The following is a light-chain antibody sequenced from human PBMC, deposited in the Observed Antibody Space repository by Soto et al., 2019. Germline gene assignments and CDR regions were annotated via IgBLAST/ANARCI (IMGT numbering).Light chain of an antibody. CDR2: DVS. J-gene: IGLJ1*01. V-gene: IGLV2-11*01. CDR1: SSDVGGYNF. CDR3: CSYADSYTWV. Sequence: QSALTQPRSVSGSPGQSVTISCTGTSSDVGGYNFVSWYQQHPVKAPKLMIYDVSKRPSGVPDRFSGSKSGNTASLTISGLQAEDEADYYCCSYADSYTWVFGTGTKSPS.